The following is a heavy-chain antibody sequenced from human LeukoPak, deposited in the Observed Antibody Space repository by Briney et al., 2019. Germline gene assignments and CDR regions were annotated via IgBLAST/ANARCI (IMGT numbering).Heavy chain of an antibody. CDR3: AKSGYNRFDY. Sequence: GGSLRLPCAASGFTVSGNYMTWVRQAPGKGLEWVSVTYGDGSTSYADSVKDRFTISRDNSKNTLYLQMNSLRAEDTAVYYCAKSGYNRFDYWGQGTLVTVSS. CDR1: GFTVSGNY. V-gene: IGHV3-66*01. CDR2: TYGDGST. D-gene: IGHD5-24*01. J-gene: IGHJ4*02.